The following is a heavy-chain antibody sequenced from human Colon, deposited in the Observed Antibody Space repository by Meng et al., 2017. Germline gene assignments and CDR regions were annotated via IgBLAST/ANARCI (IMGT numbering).Heavy chain of an antibody. V-gene: IGHV7-4-1*02. Sequence: ASVKVSCKASGYTFASYAMNWVRQAPGQGLEWMGWINTNTGNPTYAQGFTGRFVFSLDTSVSTAYLQISSLKAEDTAVYYCARERPENHRYSSSWCLDYWGQGTLVTVSS. D-gene: IGHD6-13*01. CDR3: ARERPENHRYSSSWCLDY. CDR2: INTNTGNP. CDR1: GYTFASYA. J-gene: IGHJ4*02.